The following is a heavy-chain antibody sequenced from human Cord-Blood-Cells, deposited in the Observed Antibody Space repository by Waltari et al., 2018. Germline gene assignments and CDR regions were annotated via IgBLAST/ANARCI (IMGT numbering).Heavy chain of an antibody. CDR3: ARQDFIVVPAAFDF. Sequence: QLQLQEAGPGLVTPSETLSLTCTVSGGSISSSSYYWGWDRQPPGKGLEWIGSIYYSGSTYYNPSLKSRVTISVDTSKNQFSLKLSSVTAADTAVYYCARQDFIVVPAAFDFWGQGTLVTVSS. CDR1: GGSISSSSYY. V-gene: IGHV4-39*01. CDR2: IYYSGST. J-gene: IGHJ4*02. D-gene: IGHD2-2*01.